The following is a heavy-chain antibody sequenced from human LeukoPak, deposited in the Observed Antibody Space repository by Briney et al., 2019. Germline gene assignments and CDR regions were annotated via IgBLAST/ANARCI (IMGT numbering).Heavy chain of an antibody. J-gene: IGHJ5*02. CDR3: PRTSIFGAVRFDP. D-gene: IGHD3-3*02. CDR1: GGSISNYY. CDR2: IFYSGST. V-gene: IGHV4-59*08. Sequence: SETLSLTCTVSGGSISNYYWSWIRQPPGKGLEWRGYIFYSGSTSYNPSREGRVTISVDTSRHQFSLKLPSVTAADTAVYYCPRTSIFGAVRFDPWGQGTLVTVSS.